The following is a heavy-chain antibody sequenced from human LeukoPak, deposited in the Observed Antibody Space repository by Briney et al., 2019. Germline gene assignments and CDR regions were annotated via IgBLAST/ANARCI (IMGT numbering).Heavy chain of an antibody. V-gene: IGHV1-2*02. CDR2: INPNSGGT. J-gene: IGHJ4*02. Sequence: ASVKVSCKASGYTFTGYYMHWVRQAPGQGLEWMGWINPNSGGTNYAQKFQGRVTMTRDTSISTAYMELSRLRSDDTAVYYCARVSSYSSGWYSWGQGTLVTVSS. CDR1: GYTFTGYY. CDR3: ARVSSYSSGWYS. D-gene: IGHD6-19*01.